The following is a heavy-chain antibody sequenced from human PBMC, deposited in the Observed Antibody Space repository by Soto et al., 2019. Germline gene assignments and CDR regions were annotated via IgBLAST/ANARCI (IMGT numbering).Heavy chain of an antibody. CDR1: AGSIGSGFYY. V-gene: IGHV4-31*03. CDR2: IYSRGNT. J-gene: IGHJ6*03. Sequence: QVQLQESGPGLVKPSQTLSLTCTVSAGSIGSGFYYWSXIRQHPGKGLEWIGYIYSRGNTYYNPSLKSRVTISLDTSDNQFSLTLSSVTAADTAVYYCARGTYYFYMDVWGKGTTVTVSS. CDR3: ARGTYYFYMDV.